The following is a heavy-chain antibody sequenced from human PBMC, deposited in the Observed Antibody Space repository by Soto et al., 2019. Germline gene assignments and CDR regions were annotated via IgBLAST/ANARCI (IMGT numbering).Heavy chain of an antibody. Sequence: EVQLLESGGGLVQPGGSLRLSCAASGFTFSSYAMSWVRQAPGKGLEWVSAISGSGGSTYYADSVKGRFTISRDNSKNPLYLQMNSLRAEDTAVYYCAKADILTGYRTYYYYGMDVWGQGTTVTVSS. CDR2: ISGSGGST. CDR1: GFTFSSYA. V-gene: IGHV3-23*01. CDR3: AKADILTGYRTYYYYGMDV. D-gene: IGHD3-9*01. J-gene: IGHJ6*02.